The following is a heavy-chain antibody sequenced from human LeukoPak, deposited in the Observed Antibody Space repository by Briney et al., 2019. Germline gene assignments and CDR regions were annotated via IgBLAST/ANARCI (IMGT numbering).Heavy chain of an antibody. V-gene: IGHV3-66*01. J-gene: IGHJ4*02. CDR2: IYSGDST. D-gene: IGHD1-7*01. CDR3: ARGPYNWNYPRGPLDY. CDR1: GFTVTSNY. Sequence: QPGGSLRLSCAASGFTVTSNYMTWVRQAPGKGLEWVSVIYSGDSTYYADSVKGRFTIFRDNSENTLYLQMNSLRAEDTALYYCARGPYNWNYPRGPLDYWGQGTLVTASS.